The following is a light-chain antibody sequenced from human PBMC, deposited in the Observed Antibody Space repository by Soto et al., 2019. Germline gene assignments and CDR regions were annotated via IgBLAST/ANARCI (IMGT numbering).Light chain of an antibody. CDR3: QQADSFPLS. Sequence: DIQMTQSPSSVSASIGDRVTISCRASQSIYKWLVWYQQKPGKAPKLLIYAASSLQSGVPSRFSGSGYGTDFTLSISSLQPEDFATYYCQQADSFPLSVGGGTKVEI. CDR1: QSIYKW. J-gene: IGKJ4*01. V-gene: IGKV1-12*01. CDR2: AAS.